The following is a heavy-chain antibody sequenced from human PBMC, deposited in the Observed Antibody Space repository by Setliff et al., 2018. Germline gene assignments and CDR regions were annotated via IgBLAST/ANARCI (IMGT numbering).Heavy chain of an antibody. V-gene: IGHV1-18*01. CDR2: ISAYNGKT. CDR1: GYTFTDYG. CDR3: LRLVRYCTKIACQATSGDEV. Sequence: ASVKVSCKASGYTFTDYGITWVRQAPGQGLEWVGWISAYNGKTYSAQKFQDRVTLTTHTSTNMGYLELRDLRSDDTAVYYCLRLVRYCTKIACQATSGDEVWGLGTLVTVSS. J-gene: IGHJ4*02. D-gene: IGHD2-8*01.